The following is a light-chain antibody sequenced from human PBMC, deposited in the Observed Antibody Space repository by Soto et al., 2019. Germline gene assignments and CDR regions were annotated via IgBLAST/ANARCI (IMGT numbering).Light chain of an antibody. J-gene: IGKJ1*01. V-gene: IGKV1-5*03. CDR2: KAS. CDR1: QSISSW. CDR3: QQYDTHLWT. Sequence: DIQMTQSPSTLSASVGDRVTITCRASQSISSWLAWYQQKPGKAPKLLIYKASSLESGVPSRFSGSGSGTVFTLTISSLQPDDFATYYCQQYDTHLWTFGQGTKVEIK.